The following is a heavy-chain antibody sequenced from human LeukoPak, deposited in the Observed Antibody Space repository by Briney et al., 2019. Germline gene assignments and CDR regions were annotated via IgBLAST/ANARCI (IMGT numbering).Heavy chain of an antibody. J-gene: IGHJ4*02. CDR3: ARVLGGGYCSSTSCWEDY. CDR1: GYTFTSYD. V-gene: IGHV1-8*01. D-gene: IGHD2-2*01. CDR2: MNPNSGNT. Sequence: ASVKVSCKASGYTFTSYDINWVRQATGQGLEWMGWMNPNSGNTGYAQKFQGRVTMTRNTSISTAYMELSSLRSEDTAVYYCARVLGGGYCSSTSCWEDYWGQGTLVTVSS.